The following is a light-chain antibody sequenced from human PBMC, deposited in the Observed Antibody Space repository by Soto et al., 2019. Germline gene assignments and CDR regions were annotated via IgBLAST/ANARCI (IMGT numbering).Light chain of an antibody. J-gene: IGKJ4*01. CDR1: HGISTY. V-gene: IGKV1-39*01. CDR2: AAS. CDR3: QQSYNTPT. Sequence: DIQMTQSPSSLSASVGDRVTITCRASHGISTYLNWYQQKPGKAPNLLIYAASNLQGGVPSRFTGSGSGTDFSLTISSLQSEDVATYFCQQSYNTPTFGGGTKVEIK.